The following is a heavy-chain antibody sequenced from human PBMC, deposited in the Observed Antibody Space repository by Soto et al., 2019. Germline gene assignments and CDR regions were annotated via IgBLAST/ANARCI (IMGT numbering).Heavy chain of an antibody. CDR1: GFTFSSSA. CDR2: ISGSGGST. CDR3: AKTPSQMGGSYHL. J-gene: IGHJ5*02. V-gene: IGHV3-23*01. Sequence: GGSLRLSCAASGFTFSSSAMSWVRQAPGEGLEWVSTISGSGGSTYYADSVKGRFTISRDNSKNTLYLHMNSLRVEDTALYYCAKTPSQMGGSYHLWGQGTLVTVSS. D-gene: IGHD1-26*01.